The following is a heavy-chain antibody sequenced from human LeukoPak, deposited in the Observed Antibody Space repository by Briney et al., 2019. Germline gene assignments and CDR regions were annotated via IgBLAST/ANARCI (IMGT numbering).Heavy chain of an antibody. CDR2: INSDGSST. Sequence: GGSLRLSCAASGFTFSSYWMHWVRQAPGKGLVWVSRINSDGSSTSYADSVKGRFTISRDNAKNTLYLQMNSLRAEDTAVYCCARDLTPEVGRYYYDSSGYASLDYWGQGTLVTVSS. CDR3: ARDLTPEVGRYYYDSSGYASLDY. D-gene: IGHD3-22*01. CDR1: GFTFSSYW. V-gene: IGHV3-74*01. J-gene: IGHJ4*02.